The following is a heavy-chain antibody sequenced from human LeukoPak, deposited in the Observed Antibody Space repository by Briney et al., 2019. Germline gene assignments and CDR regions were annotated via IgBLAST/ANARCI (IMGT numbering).Heavy chain of an antibody. D-gene: IGHD1-14*01. J-gene: IGHJ4*02. CDR2: ISSSSSYI. Sequence: GGSLRLSCATSRFPFYDYWMAWVRQAPGRGLEWVSSISSSSSYIYYADSVKGRFTISRDNSKNTMYLQMNSLKGEDTAVYYCARRSNPPGRIDHWGQGTLVTVSS. CDR3: ARRSNPPGRIDH. V-gene: IGHV3-21*01. CDR1: RFPFYDYW.